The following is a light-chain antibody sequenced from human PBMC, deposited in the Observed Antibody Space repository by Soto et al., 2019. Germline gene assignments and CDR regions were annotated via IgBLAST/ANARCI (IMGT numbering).Light chain of an antibody. V-gene: IGKV3-11*01. CDR2: SAS. CDR1: QSVRND. CDR3: QQRTNWPPT. Sequence: EIVLTQSPATLSLSPGKRATLSCRASQSVRNDLVWYHQKPGQAPRVLIYSASNRATGIPARFSGSGSGTDFTLTISSLEPEDFAVYYCQQRTNWPPTLGGGTKVEMK. J-gene: IGKJ4*01.